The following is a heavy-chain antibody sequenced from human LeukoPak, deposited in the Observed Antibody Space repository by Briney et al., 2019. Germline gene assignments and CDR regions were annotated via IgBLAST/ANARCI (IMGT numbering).Heavy chain of an antibody. V-gene: IGHV3-11*01. CDR2: ISSSGSTI. Sequence: GGSLRLSCAASGFTFSDYYMSWIRQAPGKGLEWVSYISSSGSTIYYADSVKGRFTISRDNAKNSLYLQMNSLRAEDTAVYYCARDFGGSGWYGWGRVNYYMDVWGKGTTVTISS. CDR1: GFTFSDYY. CDR3: ARDFGGSGWYGWGRVNYYMDV. D-gene: IGHD6-19*01. J-gene: IGHJ6*03.